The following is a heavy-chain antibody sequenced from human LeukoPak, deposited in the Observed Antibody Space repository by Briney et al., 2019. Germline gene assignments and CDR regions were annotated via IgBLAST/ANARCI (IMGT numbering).Heavy chain of an antibody. J-gene: IGHJ5*02. D-gene: IGHD3-9*01. CDR1: GYTFTGYY. V-gene: IGHV1-2*02. Sequence: ASVKVSCKASGYTFTGYYMHWVRQAPGQGLEWMGWINPNSDGTNYAQKYPGRVTMTRDTSISTAYMELSRLRSDATAVYYCGRATGLGWFDPWGQGTLVTVSS. CDR3: GRATGLGWFDP. CDR2: INPNSDGT.